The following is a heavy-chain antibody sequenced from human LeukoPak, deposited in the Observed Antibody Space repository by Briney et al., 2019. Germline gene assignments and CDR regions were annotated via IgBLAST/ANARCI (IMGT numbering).Heavy chain of an antibody. D-gene: IGHD3-10*01. CDR1: GFTFSSYG. V-gene: IGHV3-30*02. CDR2: IRYDGSNK. J-gene: IGHJ3*02. Sequence: GGSLRLSCAASGFTFSSYGMHWVRQAPGKGLEWVAFIRYDGSNKYYADSVKGRFTISRDNSKNTLYLQMNSLRAEDTAVYYCAKERSPRAAFDIWGQGTMVTVSS. CDR3: AKERSPRAAFDI.